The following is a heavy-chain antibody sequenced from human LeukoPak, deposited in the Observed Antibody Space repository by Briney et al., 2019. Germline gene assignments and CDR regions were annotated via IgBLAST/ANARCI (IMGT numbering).Heavy chain of an antibody. D-gene: IGHD1-7*01. V-gene: IGHV3-74*01. CDR2: MNGEGTTI. CDR1: GLTFRTTW. J-gene: IGHJ4*02. Sequence: GGSLRLSCATSGLTFRTTWMHWVRQAPGKGLMWASRMNGEGTTIDYADSVKGRFTVSRDYAKNTLFLQMNNLRTEDTALYFCATARNFRFEYWGQGSLVIVSA. CDR3: ATARNFRFEY.